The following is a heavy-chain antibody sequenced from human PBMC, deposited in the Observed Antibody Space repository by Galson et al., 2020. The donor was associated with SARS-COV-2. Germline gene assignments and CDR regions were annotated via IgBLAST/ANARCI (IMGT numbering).Heavy chain of an antibody. CDR3: AREKSSGSYYNGWFDP. J-gene: IGHJ5*02. CDR1: GGSISSYY. D-gene: IGHD3-10*01. V-gene: IGHV4-59*01. Sequence: GSLRLSCTVSGGSISSYYWSWIRQPPGKGLEWIGYIYYSGSTNYNPSLKSRVTISVDTSKNQFSLKLSSVTAADTAVYYCAREKSSGSYYNGWFDPWGQGTLVTVSS. CDR2: IYYSGST.